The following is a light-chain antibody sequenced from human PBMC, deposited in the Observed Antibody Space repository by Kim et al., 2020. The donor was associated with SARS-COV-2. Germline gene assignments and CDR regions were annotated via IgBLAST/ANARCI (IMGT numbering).Light chain of an antibody. Sequence: QTAKLTCTGNSKDIRNQGAAWLQQHQGHPPKLLSYANNNRPSGISERFSASRSGNPASLTITGLQPEDEADYYCSTWDSSLSAWVFGGGTQLTVL. CDR1: SKDIRNQG. CDR3: STWDSSLSAWV. CDR2: ANN. V-gene: IGLV10-54*01. J-gene: IGLJ3*02.